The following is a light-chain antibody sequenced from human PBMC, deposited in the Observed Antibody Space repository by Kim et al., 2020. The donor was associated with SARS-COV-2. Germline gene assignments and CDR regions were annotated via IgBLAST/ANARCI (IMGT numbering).Light chain of an antibody. CDR2: VAS. J-gene: IGKJ5*01. Sequence: EKVMTQSPAILSVSPGERATLSCRAGQSVGSNLAWYQQKPGQAPRLLIYVASTRATGIPARFSGSGSGTEFTLTISSLQSEDFAVYYCQQYDNWPPITFGQGTRLEIK. CDR1: QSVGSN. V-gene: IGKV3-15*01. CDR3: QQYDNWPPIT.